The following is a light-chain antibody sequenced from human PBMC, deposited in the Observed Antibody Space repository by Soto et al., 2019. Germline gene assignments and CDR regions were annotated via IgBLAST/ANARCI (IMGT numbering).Light chain of an antibody. CDR3: QQYNNWLT. CDR2: GAS. CDR1: QSVSSN. Sequence: EIVMTQSTATLSVSPGERATLSCRASQSVSSNLAWYQQKLGQAPRHLIYGASTRATGIPARFSGSGSGTEFTLTISSLQSEDFSVYYCQQYNNWLTFGGGTKVEIK. J-gene: IGKJ4*01. V-gene: IGKV3-15*01.